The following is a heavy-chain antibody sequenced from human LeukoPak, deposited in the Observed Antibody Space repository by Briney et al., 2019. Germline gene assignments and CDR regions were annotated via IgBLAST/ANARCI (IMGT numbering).Heavy chain of an antibody. Sequence: ASVKVSCKASGYTFIDYHLHWVRLAPGQGLEWMGRINPKSGGTNYAQKFQGRVTMTRDTSISTAYMELSSLRSDDTAVYFCVRDIDYYDSSGFGGGYYYYYYMDVWGRGTTVTVSS. CDR3: VRDIDYYDSSGFGGGYYYYYYMDV. D-gene: IGHD3-22*01. V-gene: IGHV1-2*06. J-gene: IGHJ6*03. CDR2: INPKSGGT. CDR1: GYTFIDYH.